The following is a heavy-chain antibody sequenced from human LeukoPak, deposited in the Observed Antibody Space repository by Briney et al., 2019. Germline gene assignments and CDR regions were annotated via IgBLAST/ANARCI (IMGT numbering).Heavy chain of an antibody. CDR1: GGSFSGYY. Sequence: PSETLSLTCAVYGGSFSGYYWSWIRQPPGKGLEWIGEINHSGSTNYNPSLKSRVTISVDTSKNQFSLKLSSVTAADTAVYYCARHYDILTGYVIPRYYYYYMDVWGKGTTVTISS. J-gene: IGHJ6*03. CDR2: INHSGST. CDR3: ARHYDILTGYVIPRYYYYYMDV. D-gene: IGHD3-9*01. V-gene: IGHV4-34*01.